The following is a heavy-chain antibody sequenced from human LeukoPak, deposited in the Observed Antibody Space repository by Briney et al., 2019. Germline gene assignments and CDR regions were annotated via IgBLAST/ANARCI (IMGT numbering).Heavy chain of an antibody. CDR3: ARETSDYAFDI. CDR2: ISYDGSNK. Sequence: GGSLRLSCAASGFTFGSYAMHWVRQAPGKGLEWVAVISYDGSNKYYADSVKGRFTISRDNSKNTLYLQMNSLRAEDTAVYYCARETSDYAFDIWGQGTMVTVSS. D-gene: IGHD6-6*01. V-gene: IGHV3-30*04. CDR1: GFTFGSYA. J-gene: IGHJ3*02.